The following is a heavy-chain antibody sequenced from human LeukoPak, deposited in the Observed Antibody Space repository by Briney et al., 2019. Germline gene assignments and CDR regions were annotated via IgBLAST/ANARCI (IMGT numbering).Heavy chain of an antibody. D-gene: IGHD3-3*01. J-gene: IGHJ4*02. Sequence: GGSLRLSCAASGFTFSSYSMNWVRQAPGKGLEWVSSISSSSSYIYYADLVKGRFTISRDNAKNSLYLQMNSLRAEDTAVYYCARDSGYYDFWSGSSYFDYWGQGTLVTVSS. CDR1: GFTFSSYS. CDR2: ISSSSSYI. CDR3: ARDSGYYDFWSGSSYFDY. V-gene: IGHV3-21*01.